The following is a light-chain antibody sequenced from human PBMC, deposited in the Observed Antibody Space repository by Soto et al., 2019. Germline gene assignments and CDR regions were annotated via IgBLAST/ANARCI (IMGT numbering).Light chain of an antibody. CDR2: AAS. J-gene: IGKJ5*01. V-gene: IGKV1-39*01. CDR1: QSISRN. CDR3: QQSYTTASIT. Sequence: DIQMTQSPSSLSASVGDRVTITCWASQSISRNLNWYQHKPGKAPKLLIYAASSLQNGVPSRFSGGGSGTEFTLSISSLQPEDFGTYYCQQSYTTASITFGQGTRLEMK.